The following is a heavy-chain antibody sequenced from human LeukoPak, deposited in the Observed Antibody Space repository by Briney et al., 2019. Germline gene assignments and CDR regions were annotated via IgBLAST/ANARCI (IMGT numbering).Heavy chain of an antibody. J-gene: IGHJ4*02. CDR1: GYTFTNYA. CDR2: INTGNGNT. D-gene: IGHD2-21*01. V-gene: IGHV1-3*03. Sequence: ASVKVSCKASGYTFTNYAMHWVRQAPGQRLEWMGWINTGNGNTKYSQEFQGRVTITRDTSANTAYMELSSLRSEDMAVYYCARAPVTSCRGAFCYPFDLWGQGVLVTVSS. CDR3: ARAPVTSCRGAFCYPFDL.